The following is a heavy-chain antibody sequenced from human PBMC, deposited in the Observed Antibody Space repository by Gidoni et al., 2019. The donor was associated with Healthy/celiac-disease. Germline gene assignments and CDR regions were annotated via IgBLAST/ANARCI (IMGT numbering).Heavy chain of an antibody. D-gene: IGHD6-19*01. CDR2: ISWNSGSI. Sequence: EVQLVASGGGLVQPGRSRRASGAASGFTFDDYARHWVRQDPGKGLEWVLVISWNSGSIGSADSVKGRFTISRDHAKNSLYLQMNSLRAEDTALYYCAKDINGLFDYWGQGTLVTVSS. J-gene: IGHJ4*02. CDR3: AKDINGLFDY. V-gene: IGHV3-9*01. CDR1: GFTFDDYA.